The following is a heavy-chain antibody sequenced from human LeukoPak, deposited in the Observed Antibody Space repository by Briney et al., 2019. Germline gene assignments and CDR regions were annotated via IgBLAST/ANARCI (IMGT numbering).Heavy chain of an antibody. V-gene: IGHV4-59*01. Sequence: PSETLSLTCTVSGGSISSYYWSWIRQPPGKGLEWIGYIYYSGSTNYNHSLKSRVTISVDTSKNQFSLKLSSVTAADTAVYYCARGDGSGSYYGPPLYYYGMDVWGQGTTVTVSS. CDR1: GGSISSYY. CDR3: ARGDGSGSYYGPPLYYYGMDV. D-gene: IGHD3-10*01. J-gene: IGHJ6*02. CDR2: IYYSGST.